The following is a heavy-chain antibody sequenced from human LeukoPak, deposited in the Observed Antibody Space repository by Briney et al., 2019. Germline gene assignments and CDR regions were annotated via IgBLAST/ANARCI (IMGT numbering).Heavy chain of an antibody. CDR3: ARPFYDSSGYPHAFDI. V-gene: IGHV3-33*01. D-gene: IGHD3-22*01. Sequence: GGSLRLSCAASGFTFSSYGMHWVRQAPGKGLEWVAVIWYDGSNKYYADSVKGRFTISRDNSKNTLYLQMNSLRAEDTAVYYCARPFYDSSGYPHAFDIWGQGTMVTVSS. CDR2: IWYDGSNK. J-gene: IGHJ3*02. CDR1: GFTFSSYG.